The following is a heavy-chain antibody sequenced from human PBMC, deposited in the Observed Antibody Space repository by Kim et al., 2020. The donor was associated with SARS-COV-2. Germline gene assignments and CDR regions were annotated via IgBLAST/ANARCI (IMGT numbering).Heavy chain of an antibody. V-gene: IGHV4-31*02. D-gene: IGHD6-13*01. Sequence: SRKSRVTISVDTSKNQFSLKLSSVTAADTAVYYCARTYSSSWMGGWAVDIWGQGTMVTVSS. CDR3: ARTYSSSWMGGWAVDI. J-gene: IGHJ3*02.